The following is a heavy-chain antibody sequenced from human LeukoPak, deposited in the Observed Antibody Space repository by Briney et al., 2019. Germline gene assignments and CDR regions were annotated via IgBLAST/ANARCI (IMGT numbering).Heavy chain of an antibody. V-gene: IGHV4-39*02. CDR2: VYYNGSA. Sequence: SETLSLTCTVSGGSIKYTSYYWGWIRQPPGKGLEWIGTVYYNGSAHHNPSLKSRVTISVDTSKNHFSLRLSSVTAADTAVYYCARVERGGSGGFQHWGQGTLVTVSS. CDR1: GGSIKYTSYY. J-gene: IGHJ1*01. D-gene: IGHD3-10*01. CDR3: ARVERGGSGGFQH.